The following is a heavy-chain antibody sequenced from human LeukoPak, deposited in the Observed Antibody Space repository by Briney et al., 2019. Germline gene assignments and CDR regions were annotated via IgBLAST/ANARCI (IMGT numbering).Heavy chain of an antibody. CDR2: INHSGST. Sequence: SETLSLTCAVYGGSFSGYYWSWIRQPPGKGLEWIGEINHSGSTNYNPSLKSRVTISVDTPKNQFSLKLSSVTAADTAVYYCARRTRRIAAAGFDYWGQGTLVTVSS. D-gene: IGHD6-13*01. CDR3: ARRTRRIAAAGFDY. J-gene: IGHJ4*02. CDR1: GGSFSGYY. V-gene: IGHV4-34*01.